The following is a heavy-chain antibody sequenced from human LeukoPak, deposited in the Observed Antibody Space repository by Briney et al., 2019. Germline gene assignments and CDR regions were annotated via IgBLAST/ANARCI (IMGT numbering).Heavy chain of an antibody. CDR3: ARGATAGRFSLRPTGAYYMDV. V-gene: IGHV1-2*02. D-gene: IGHD6-13*01. Sequence: GASVKVSCKASGYTFTGYYMHWVRQAPGQGLEWMGWINPNSGGTNCAQKFQGRVTMTRDTSINTAYMELSSLRFDDTAVYSCARGATAGRFSLRPTGAYYMDVWGKGTTVTVSS. J-gene: IGHJ6*03. CDR2: INPNSGGT. CDR1: GYTFTGYY.